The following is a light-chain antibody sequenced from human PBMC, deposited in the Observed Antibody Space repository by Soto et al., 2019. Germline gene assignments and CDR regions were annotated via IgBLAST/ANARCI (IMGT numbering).Light chain of an antibody. CDR3: SSYTSITDYV. Sequence: QSVLTQPASVSGSPGQSITISCTGTSSDIDTYNYVSWYQQHPGKAPKLIIYEVTNRPSGVSNRFSGSKSGDTASLTISGRRAEDEADYYCSSYTSITDYVFGTGTKLTVL. CDR2: EVT. J-gene: IGLJ1*01. V-gene: IGLV2-14*01. CDR1: SSDIDTYNY.